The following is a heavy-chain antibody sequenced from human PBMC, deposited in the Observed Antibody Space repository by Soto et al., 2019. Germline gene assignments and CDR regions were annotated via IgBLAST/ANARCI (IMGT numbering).Heavy chain of an antibody. CDR1: GFTVSSNY. Sequence: GGSLRLSCAASGFTVSSNYMSWVRQAPGKGLEWVSVIYSGGSTYYADSVKGRFTISRDNSKNTLYLQMNSLRAEDTAVYYCARVMHSSSWQPYYYYYYMDVWGKGTTVTVSS. D-gene: IGHD6-6*01. J-gene: IGHJ6*03. CDR3: ARVMHSSSWQPYYYYYYMDV. V-gene: IGHV3-66*01. CDR2: IYSGGST.